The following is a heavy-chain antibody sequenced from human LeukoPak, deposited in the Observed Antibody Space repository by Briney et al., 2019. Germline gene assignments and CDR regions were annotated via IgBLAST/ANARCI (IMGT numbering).Heavy chain of an antibody. Sequence: GGSLRLSCAASGFTFSNSAMHWVRQAPGKGLEWVAFISYDGNNKYYADSVKGRFTISRDNSKNTLYLQMNSLRAEDTAVYYCAKVSDSSSWYELDYWGQGTLVTVSS. J-gene: IGHJ4*02. V-gene: IGHV3-30-3*01. CDR3: AKVSDSSSWYELDY. CDR2: ISYDGNNK. D-gene: IGHD6-13*01. CDR1: GFTFSNSA.